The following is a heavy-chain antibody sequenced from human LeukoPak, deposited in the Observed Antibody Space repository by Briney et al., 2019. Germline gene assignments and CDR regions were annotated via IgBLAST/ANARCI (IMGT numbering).Heavy chain of an antibody. CDR3: ARSLTTLTYEGY. Sequence: GGSLRLSCAASGFTFSSYMMNWVRQAPGKGLEWVSSINSGSTYTYYTESVKGRFTVSRDNAKSSLFLQMNSLRAEDTAIYYCARSLTTLTYEGYWGQGTLVTVSS. J-gene: IGHJ4*02. CDR1: GFTFSSYM. V-gene: IGHV3-21*01. D-gene: IGHD1-1*01. CDR2: INSGSTYT.